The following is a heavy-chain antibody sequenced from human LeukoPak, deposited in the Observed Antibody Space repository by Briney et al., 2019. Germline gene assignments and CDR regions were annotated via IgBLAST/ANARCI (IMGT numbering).Heavy chain of an antibody. J-gene: IGHJ4*02. Sequence: PSQTLSLTCTASGGSISSGRYYWSWIRQPAGKGLEWIGRIYNRGSTNYNPTLNSRVTVSVDTTKNQFSLKLSALTAADTAVYYCARGVATINFDYWGQGTLVTVSS. CDR1: GGSISSGRYY. CDR2: IYNRGST. CDR3: ARGVATINFDY. D-gene: IGHD5-24*01. V-gene: IGHV4-61*02.